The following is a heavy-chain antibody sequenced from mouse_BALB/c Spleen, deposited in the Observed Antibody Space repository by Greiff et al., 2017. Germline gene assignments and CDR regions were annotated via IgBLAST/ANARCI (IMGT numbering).Heavy chain of an antibody. J-gene: IGHJ2*01. V-gene: IGHV1S137*01. CDR2: ISTYYGDA. Sequence: VQLQQSGAELVRPGVSVKISCKGSGYTFTDYAMHWVKQSHAKSLEWIGVISTYYGDASYNQKFKGKATMTVDKSSSTAYMELARLTSEDSAIYYCARLWEAFDYWGQGTTLTVSS. CDR1: GYTFTDYA. CDR3: ARLWEAFDY. D-gene: IGHD1-1*02.